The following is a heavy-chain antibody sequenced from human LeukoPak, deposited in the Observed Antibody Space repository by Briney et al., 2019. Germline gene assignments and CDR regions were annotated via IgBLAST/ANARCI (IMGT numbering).Heavy chain of an antibody. CDR3: ARGGFGELFDY. V-gene: IGHV4-30-2*01. J-gene: IGHJ4*02. CDR2: IYHSGST. D-gene: IGHD3-10*01. Sequence: SETLSLTCAVSGGSISSGGYSWSWIRQPPGKGLEWIGYIYHSGSTYYNPSLKSRVTISVDRSKNQFSLKLSSVTAADTAVYCCARGGFGELFDYWGQGTLVTVSS. CDR1: GGSISSGGYS.